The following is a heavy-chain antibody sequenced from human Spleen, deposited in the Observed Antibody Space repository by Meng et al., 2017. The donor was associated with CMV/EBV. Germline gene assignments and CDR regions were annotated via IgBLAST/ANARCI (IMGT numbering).Heavy chain of an antibody. CDR3: AREDHYDSSGYHKALDI. D-gene: IGHD3-22*01. V-gene: IGHV4-38-2*02. J-gene: IGHJ3*02. CDR2: IYHRGST. Sequence: SETLSLTCTVSYYSISSSYYWGWIRQPPGKGLEWIGSIYHRGSTYYNPSLKSRVTISVDTSKNQFSLKLSSVTAADTAVYYCAREDHYDSSGYHKALDIRGQGTMVTVSS. CDR1: YYSISSSYY.